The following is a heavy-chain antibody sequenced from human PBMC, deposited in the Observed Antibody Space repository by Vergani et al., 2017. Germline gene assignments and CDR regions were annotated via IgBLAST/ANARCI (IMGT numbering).Heavy chain of an antibody. D-gene: IGHD3-9*01. CDR3: ARGSYYDILTGYGRRHWFDP. CDR2: INPNSGST. V-gene: IGHV1-2*02. Sequence: QVQLVQSGAEVKKPGASVKVSCKASGYTFTGYYMHWVRQAPGQGLEWMGWINPNSGSTNYAQKFQGRVTMTRDTSISTAYMELSRLRSDDTAVYYCARGSYYDILTGYGRRHWFDPWGQGTLVTVSS. CDR1: GYTFTGYY. J-gene: IGHJ5*02.